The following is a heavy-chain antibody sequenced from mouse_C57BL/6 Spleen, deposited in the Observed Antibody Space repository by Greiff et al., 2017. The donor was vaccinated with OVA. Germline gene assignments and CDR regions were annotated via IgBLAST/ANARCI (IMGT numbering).Heavy chain of an antibody. Sequence: VQLQQSGAELVKPGASVKISCKASGYAFSSYWMNWVKQRPGKGLEWIGQIYPGDGDTNYNGKFKGKATLTADKSSSTAYMQLSSLTSEDSAVYFCARGRGFPYAMDYWGQGTSVTVSS. J-gene: IGHJ4*01. CDR3: ARGRGFPYAMDY. CDR2: IYPGDGDT. CDR1: GYAFSSYW. V-gene: IGHV1-80*01.